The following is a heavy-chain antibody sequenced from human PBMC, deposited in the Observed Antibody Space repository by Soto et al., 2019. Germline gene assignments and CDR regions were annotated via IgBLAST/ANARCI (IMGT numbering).Heavy chain of an antibody. Sequence: QVQLVESGGGVVQPGRSLRLSCAASGFTFSSYGMHWVRQAPGKGLEWVAVIWYDGSNKYYADSVKGRFTISRDNSKNTLYLQMNSLRAEDTAVYYCARAGGIAVAGSDAFDIWGQGTMVTVSS. CDR1: GFTFSSYG. J-gene: IGHJ3*02. V-gene: IGHV3-33*01. D-gene: IGHD6-19*01. CDR2: IWYDGSNK. CDR3: ARAGGIAVAGSDAFDI.